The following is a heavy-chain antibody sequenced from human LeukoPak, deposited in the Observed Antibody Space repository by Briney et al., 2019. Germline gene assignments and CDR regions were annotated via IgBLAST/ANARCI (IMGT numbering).Heavy chain of an antibody. V-gene: IGHV1-2*02. D-gene: IGHD3-10*01. J-gene: IGHJ5*02. CDR2: IHPRRGDT. CDR1: GYSFTAFY. Sequence: ASVKVSCKTSGYSFTAFYIHWVRQAPGQGLEWMGWIHPRRGDTNYAQKFQGRVTMTRDTSISTAYLDLSSLRSDDTAVYYCARGPPGGQFDPWGQGTLVAVSS. CDR3: ARGPPGGQFDP.